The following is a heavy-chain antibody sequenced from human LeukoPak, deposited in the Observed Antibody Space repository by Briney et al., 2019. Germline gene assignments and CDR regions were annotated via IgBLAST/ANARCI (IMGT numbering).Heavy chain of an antibody. Sequence: GGSLRPSCAASGFSFASFAMGWVRQPPGKGLEWVSTISDSGGRTYYADSVQGRFTISRDNSKNTLYLQINNLRAEDTAIYYCDAADFWGQGILAAASS. D-gene: IGHD6-13*01. CDR2: ISDSGGRT. CDR1: GFSFASFA. V-gene: IGHV3-23*01. J-gene: IGHJ4*02. CDR3: DAADF.